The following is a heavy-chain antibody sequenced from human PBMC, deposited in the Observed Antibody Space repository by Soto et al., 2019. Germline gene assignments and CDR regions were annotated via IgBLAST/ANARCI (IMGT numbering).Heavy chain of an antibody. V-gene: IGHV3-66*01. J-gene: IGHJ4*02. CDR2: IYSDGST. CDR3: ATLTKYDILTGFYPC. CDR1: EFTVNSNY. Sequence: EVQLVESGGGLVQPGGSLRLSCAASEFTVNSNYKSWVRQAPGKGLEWVSVIYSDGSTYYADSVKGRFIISRDNSNNTLYFQMNSLRAEDTAVYYCATLTKYDILTGFYPCWGQGTLVTVSS. D-gene: IGHD3-9*01.